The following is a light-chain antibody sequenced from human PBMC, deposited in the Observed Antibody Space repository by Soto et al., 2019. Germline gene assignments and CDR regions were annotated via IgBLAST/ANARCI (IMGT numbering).Light chain of an antibody. CDR3: QQYNSWAPLT. CDR1: QSLGTW. V-gene: IGKV1-5*01. J-gene: IGKJ5*01. CDR2: DAS. Sequence: EIQMTQSPSTLSASLGERVTITCWASQSLGTWLAWYQQKPGQAPKLLIYDASSWDAGVPSRFSGSGSGTDFTLTISRLQSEDFAVYYCQQYNSWAPLTFGQGTQLE.